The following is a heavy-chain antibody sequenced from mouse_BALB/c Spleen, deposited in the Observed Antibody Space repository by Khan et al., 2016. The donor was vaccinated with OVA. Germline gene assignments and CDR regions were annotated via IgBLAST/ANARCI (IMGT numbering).Heavy chain of an antibody. CDR1: GYKITSYN. CDR3: ARDYGSSYDWIAY. J-gene: IGHJ3*01. CDR2: IYPGNGDT. V-gene: IGHV1-12*01. Sequence: QVQLQQPGAELVKPGASVKMSCKASGYKITSYNMHWVKQTPGQGLEWIGTIYPGNGDTSSNQKFKGKATLTADKSSNTAYLQVSRLTSEDSAGYYGARDYGSSYDWIAYWGQGTLVTVSA. D-gene: IGHD1-1*01.